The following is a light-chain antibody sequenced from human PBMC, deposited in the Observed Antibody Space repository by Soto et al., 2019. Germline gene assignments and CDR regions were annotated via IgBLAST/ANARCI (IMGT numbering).Light chain of an antibody. CDR3: QQLNNYPRT. J-gene: IGKJ5*01. CDR1: QTISNW. CDR2: AAS. Sequence: DIQMTQSPSTLSASVGDRVTISCRASQTISNWLAWYQQKPGKAPKLLIYAASTLQSGVPSRFSGSGSGTEFTLTISSLQPDDFATYYCQQLNNYPRTFGHGTRLEIK. V-gene: IGKV1-5*01.